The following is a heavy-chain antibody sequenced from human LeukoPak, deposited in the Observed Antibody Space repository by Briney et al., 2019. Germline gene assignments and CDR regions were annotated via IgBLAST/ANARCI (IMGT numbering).Heavy chain of an antibody. J-gene: IGHJ4*02. CDR1: GFAFSSYA. CDR3: TKAGIAVPATPDY. CDR2: ISGSGDRR. Sequence: SGGSLRLSCAASGFAFSSYAMRWVRQAPGKGLEWVSSISGSGDRRDSADSVKGRFIISRDNSKNTLYLQMNSLRAEDTAVYYCTKAGIAVPATPDYWGQGTLVTVSS. V-gene: IGHV3-23*01. D-gene: IGHD6-19*01.